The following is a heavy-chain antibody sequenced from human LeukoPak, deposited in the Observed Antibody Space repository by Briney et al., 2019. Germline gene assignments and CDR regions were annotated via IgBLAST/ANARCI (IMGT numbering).Heavy chain of an antibody. CDR3: ASLSSADDFWSGYYTPGYFDY. CDR2: IYHSGST. V-gene: IGHV4-38-2*01. CDR1: GYSISSGYY. Sequence: SETLSLTCAVSGYSISSGYYWGWIRQPPGQGLEWIGSIYHSGSTYYNPSLKSRVTISVDTSKNQFSLKLSSVTAADTAVYYCASLSSADDFWSGYYTPGYFDYWGQGTLVTVSS. D-gene: IGHD3-3*01. J-gene: IGHJ4*02.